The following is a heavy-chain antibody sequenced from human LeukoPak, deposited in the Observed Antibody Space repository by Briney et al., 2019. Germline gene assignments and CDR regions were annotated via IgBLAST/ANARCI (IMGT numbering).Heavy chain of an antibody. D-gene: IGHD3-22*01. Sequence: SQTLSLTCTVSGGSISSGDYYWSWIRQPPGKGLEWIGYMYYSGSTYYNPSLKSRATISVDTSKNQFSLKLTSVTAADTAVYYCARPYYYDSRIDPWGQGTLVTVSS. CDR2: MYYSGST. J-gene: IGHJ5*02. V-gene: IGHV4-30-4*01. CDR3: ARPYYYDSRIDP. CDR1: GGSISSGDYY.